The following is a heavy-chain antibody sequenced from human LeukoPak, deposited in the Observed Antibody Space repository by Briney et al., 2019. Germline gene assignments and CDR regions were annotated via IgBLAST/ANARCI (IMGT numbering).Heavy chain of an antibody. D-gene: IGHD2-8*01. J-gene: IGHJ6*04. V-gene: IGHV4-59*11. CDR3: ARDLLPDFSNGVCPIIDL. CDR2: ISYSGST. Sequence: PSETLSLTCTVSGGSITSHYWSWIRRPPGKGLEWIGHISYSGSTKYNPSIKSRVAISIGTSKKQFSLQLSSVTAADTAEYYCARDLLPDFSNGVCPIIDLWGKGTTVVVSS. CDR1: GGSITSHY.